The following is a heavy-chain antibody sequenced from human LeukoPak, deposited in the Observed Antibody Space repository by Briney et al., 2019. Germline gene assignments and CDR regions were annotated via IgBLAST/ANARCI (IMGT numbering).Heavy chain of an antibody. D-gene: IGHD6-13*01. V-gene: IGHV5-51*01. CDR3: ARQAHIAADGTGNYYYYMDV. CDR2: IYPGDSDT. J-gene: IGHJ6*03. CDR1: GYSFTSYW. Sequence: GESLKISCKGSGYSFTSYWIGWVRQMPGKGLEWMGIIYPGDSDTRYSPSFQGQVTISADKSISTAYLQWSSLKASDTAMYYCARQAHIAADGTGNYYYYMDVWGKGTTVTVSS.